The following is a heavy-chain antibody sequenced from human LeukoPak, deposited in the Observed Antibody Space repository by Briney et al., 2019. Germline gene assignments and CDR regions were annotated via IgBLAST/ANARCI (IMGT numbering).Heavy chain of an antibody. Sequence: GGSLRLSCAASGFTFSSYAMSWVRQAPGKGLEWVSVIYPGGTTYYRDSVKGRLTISRDNSKNTVILQMDSLRPEDTAVYYCASGPTYDYVRVILYWGQGTLVTVSS. V-gene: IGHV3-23*01. CDR3: ASGPTYDYVRVILY. J-gene: IGHJ4*02. D-gene: IGHD3-16*01. CDR1: GFTFSSYA. CDR2: IYPGGTT.